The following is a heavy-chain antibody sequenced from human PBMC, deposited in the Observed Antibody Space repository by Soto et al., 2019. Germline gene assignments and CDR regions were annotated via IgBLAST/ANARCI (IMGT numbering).Heavy chain of an antibody. Sequence: GGSLRLSCVTSGFTVSSNYMSWVRQAPGKGLEWVSVIFSGGTTSYADSVKGRFFISRDNSKNTLYLQMNSLRAEDTAVYYCARGASAHRQSYYYDSSGYYPYFDYWGQGTLVTVSS. CDR1: GFTVSSNY. V-gene: IGHV3-66*01. CDR2: IFSGGTT. CDR3: ARGASAHRQSYYYDSSGYYPYFDY. J-gene: IGHJ4*02. D-gene: IGHD3-22*01.